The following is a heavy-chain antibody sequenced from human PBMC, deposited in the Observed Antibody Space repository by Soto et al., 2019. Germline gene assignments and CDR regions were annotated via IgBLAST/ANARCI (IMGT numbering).Heavy chain of an antibody. V-gene: IGHV3-30*18. CDR2: ISYDGSNK. CDR3: AKDRTYGGNSYYYYYGMDV. CDR1: GFTFSSYG. D-gene: IGHD4-17*01. J-gene: IGHJ6*02. Sequence: LRLSCAASGFTFSSYGMHWVRQAPGKGLEWVAVISYDGSNKYYADSVKGRFTISRDNSKNTLYLQMNSLRAEDTAVYYCAKDRTYGGNSYYYYYGMDVWGQGTTVTVSS.